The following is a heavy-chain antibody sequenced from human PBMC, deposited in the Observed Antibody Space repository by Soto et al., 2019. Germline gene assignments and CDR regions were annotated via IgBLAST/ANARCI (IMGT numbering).Heavy chain of an antibody. J-gene: IGHJ4*02. Sequence: ASVKVSCTASGGTFSSYAMSWVRQRPGQGLEWMGGIMPIIGTANYAQKFQGRVTITADESTSTAYMELSSLRSEDTAVYYCARGGYSSSYRLDYWGQGTLVTVSS. CDR3: ARGGYSSSYRLDY. CDR2: IMPIIGTA. V-gene: IGHV1-69*13. CDR1: GGTFSSYA. D-gene: IGHD6-6*01.